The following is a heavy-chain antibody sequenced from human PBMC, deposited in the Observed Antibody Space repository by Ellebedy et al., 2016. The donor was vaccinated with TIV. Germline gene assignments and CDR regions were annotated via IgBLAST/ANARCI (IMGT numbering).Heavy chain of an antibody. CDR1: GYNFNTYS. D-gene: IGHD5-12*01. CDR2: ISPYTGDT. J-gene: IGHJ4*02. V-gene: IGHV1-18*01. CDR3: TRDMVQGMVAKYLWFDY. Sequence: ASVKVSCKASGYNFNTYSISWVRQAPGQGLEWVGWISPYTGDTNYARKVQGRVSMTTDTSTTTVYMELRSLRSDDTAVYYCTRDMVQGMVAKYLWFDYWGQGTPVTVSS.